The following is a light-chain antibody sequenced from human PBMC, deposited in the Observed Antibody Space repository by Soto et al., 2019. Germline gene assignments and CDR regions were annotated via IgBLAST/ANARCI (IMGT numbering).Light chain of an antibody. Sequence: QSVLTQPPSVSGAPGQRVTISCTGDSSNIGAGYDVHWYQQLPGTAPKLLIYVNINRPSGVPDQFSASRSDSSASLAITGLQAEDEADYYCQSYDSSLRVLFGGGTKVTVL. CDR2: VNI. V-gene: IGLV1-40*01. CDR1: SSNIGAGYD. J-gene: IGLJ2*01. CDR3: QSYDSSLRVL.